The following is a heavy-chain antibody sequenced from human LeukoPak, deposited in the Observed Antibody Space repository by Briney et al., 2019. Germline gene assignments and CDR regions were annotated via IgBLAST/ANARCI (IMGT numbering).Heavy chain of an antibody. Sequence: GASVKVSCKASGYTFTSYGISWVRQAPGQGLEWMGWISAYNGNTNYAQKLQGRVSMAADASTGTAYMELRSLRSDDTAVYYCARSGRGTYYYFDLWGQGTLVTVSS. CDR3: ARSGRGTYYYFDL. V-gene: IGHV1-18*01. CDR1: GYTFTSYG. D-gene: IGHD1-26*01. CDR2: ISAYNGNT. J-gene: IGHJ4*02.